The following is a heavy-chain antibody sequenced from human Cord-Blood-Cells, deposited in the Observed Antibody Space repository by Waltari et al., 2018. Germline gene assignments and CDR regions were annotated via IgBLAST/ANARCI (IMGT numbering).Heavy chain of an antibody. CDR2: IIPIFGTA. J-gene: IGHJ4*02. Sequence: QVQLVQSGAEVKKPGSSVKVSCKASGGTFISYANAWWRQAPGQGLEWMGGIIPIFGTANYAQKFQGRVTITADESTSTAYMELSSLRSEDTAVYYCALPRSGWNFDYWGQGTLVTVSS. D-gene: IGHD3-10*01. CDR3: ALPRSGWNFDY. CDR1: GGTFISYA. V-gene: IGHV1-69*01.